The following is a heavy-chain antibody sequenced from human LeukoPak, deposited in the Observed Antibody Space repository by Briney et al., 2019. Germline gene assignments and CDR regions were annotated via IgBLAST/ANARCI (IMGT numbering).Heavy chain of an antibody. CDR2: INPNSGGT. D-gene: IGHD3-22*01. CDR1: GYTFTGYY. CDR3: ARAFYYASSGYYFDY. J-gene: IGHJ4*02. V-gene: IGHV1-2*02. Sequence: GSVKVSCKASGYTFTGYYMHRVRQAPGQGLEWMGWINPNSGGTNYAQKFQGRVTMTRDTSISTACMELSRLRSDDTAVYYCARAFYYASSGYYFDYWGQGTLVTVSS.